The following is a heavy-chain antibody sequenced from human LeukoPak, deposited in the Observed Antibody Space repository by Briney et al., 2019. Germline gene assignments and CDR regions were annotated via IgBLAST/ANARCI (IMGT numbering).Heavy chain of an antibody. CDR1: GFTFTDEY. V-gene: IGHV1-2*02. CDR3: ARDPKSQLLLGY. J-gene: IGHJ4*02. Sequence: ASVKVFCKSSGFTFTDEYIHWVRQAPGQGLEWMGWINPYSGAINYAQKFQGRVTLTRDTSISTAYMELSRLTSGDTAVYYCARDPKSQLLLGYWGQGTLVTVSS. D-gene: IGHD2-2*01. CDR2: INPYSGAI.